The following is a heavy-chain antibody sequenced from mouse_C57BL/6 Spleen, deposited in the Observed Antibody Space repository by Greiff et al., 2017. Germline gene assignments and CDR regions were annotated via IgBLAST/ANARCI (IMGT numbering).Heavy chain of an antibody. CDR1: GYSFTGYY. CDR2: INPSTGGT. Sequence: EVQLQQSGPELVKPGASVKISCKASGYSFTGYYMNWVKQSPEKSLEWIGEINPSTGGTTYNQKFKAKATLTVDKSSSTAYMQLKRLTSEDSAVYYCARWDLGAMDYWGQGTSVTVSS. J-gene: IGHJ4*01. CDR3: ARWDLGAMDY. V-gene: IGHV1-42*01. D-gene: IGHD4-1*01.